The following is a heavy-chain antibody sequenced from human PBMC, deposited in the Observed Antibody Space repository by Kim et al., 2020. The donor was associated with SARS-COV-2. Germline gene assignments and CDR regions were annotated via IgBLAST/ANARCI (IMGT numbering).Heavy chain of an antibody. J-gene: IGHJ4*02. CDR3: ALRWSLY. V-gene: IGHV3-66*01. D-gene: IGHD4-17*01. CDR1: GFTVSSNY. Sequence: GGSLRLSCAASGFTVSSNYMSWVRQAPGKGLEWVSVIYSGGSTYYADSVKGRFTISRDKSKNTPYLQMNSLRAEDTAVYYCALRWSLYWGQGTLVTVSS. CDR2: IYSGGST.